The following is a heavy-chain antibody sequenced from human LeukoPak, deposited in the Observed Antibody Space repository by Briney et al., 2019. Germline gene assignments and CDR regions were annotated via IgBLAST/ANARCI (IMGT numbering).Heavy chain of an antibody. V-gene: IGHV3-74*01. CDR3: ARGGVTGAWDY. CDR1: GFTFSNNW. Sequence: HPGGSLRLSCAASGFTFSNNWMHWVRQAPGKGLVWVSLITSDGGGTSYADSVKGRFTISRDNAKNTLYLQMNSLRAEDTAVYYCARGGVTGAWDYWGQGILVTLSS. CDR2: ITSDGGGT. J-gene: IGHJ4*02. D-gene: IGHD1-26*01.